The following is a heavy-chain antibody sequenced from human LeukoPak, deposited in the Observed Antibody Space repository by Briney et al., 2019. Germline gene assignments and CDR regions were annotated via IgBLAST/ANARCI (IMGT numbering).Heavy chain of an antibody. CDR2: IYYSGST. CDR1: GGSISSGDYY. D-gene: IGHD2-21*02. V-gene: IGHV4-30-4*01. J-gene: IGHJ4*02. CDR3: AIRNGDCGCVDY. Sequence: TLSLTCTVSGGSISSGDYYWIWIRQPPGKGPEWIGYIYYSGSTYYNPSLKSRVTISVDKSKNQFSLKLSSVTAADTAVYYCAIRNGDCGCVDYWGQGTLVTVSS.